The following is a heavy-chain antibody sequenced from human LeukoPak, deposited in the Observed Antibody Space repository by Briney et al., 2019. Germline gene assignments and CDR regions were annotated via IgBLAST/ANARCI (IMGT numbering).Heavy chain of an antibody. CDR1: GFTFSSYD. V-gene: IGHV3-13*01. Sequence: PGGSLRHSCAASGFTFSSYDMHWVRQATGKGLEWVSAIGTAGDTYYPGSVKGRFTISRENAKNSLYLQMNSLRAEDTAVYYCARGSSSWYGDAFDIWGQGTMVTVSS. CDR3: ARGSSSWYGDAFDI. D-gene: IGHD6-13*01. J-gene: IGHJ3*02. CDR2: IGTAGDT.